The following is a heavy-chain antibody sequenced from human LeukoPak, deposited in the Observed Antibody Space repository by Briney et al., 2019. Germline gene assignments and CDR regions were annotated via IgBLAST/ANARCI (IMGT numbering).Heavy chain of an antibody. Sequence: PGGSLRLSCAASAFTFSNYWMSWVRQAPGKGLEWVANIKKDGSEKYYVDSVKGRFTISRDNAKNSLYLQMNSLRAEDTAVYYCARFGYSSGWSFDYWGQGTLVTVSS. CDR2: IKKDGSEK. CDR3: ARFGYSSGWSFDY. V-gene: IGHV3-7*01. CDR1: AFTFSNYW. J-gene: IGHJ4*02. D-gene: IGHD6-19*01.